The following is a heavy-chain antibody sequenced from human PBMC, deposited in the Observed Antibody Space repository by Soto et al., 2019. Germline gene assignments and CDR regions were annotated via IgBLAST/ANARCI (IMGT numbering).Heavy chain of an antibody. CDR3: ARGDYYGSAPY. CDR1: GGSISSYY. J-gene: IGHJ4*02. V-gene: IGHV4-59*01. D-gene: IGHD3-10*01. Sequence: SETLSLTCTVSGGSISSYYWSWIRQPPGKGLEWIGYIYYSGSTNYNPSLKSRVTISVDTSKNQFSLKLSSVTAADTAVYYCARGDYYGSAPYWGQGTLVTV. CDR2: IYYSGST.